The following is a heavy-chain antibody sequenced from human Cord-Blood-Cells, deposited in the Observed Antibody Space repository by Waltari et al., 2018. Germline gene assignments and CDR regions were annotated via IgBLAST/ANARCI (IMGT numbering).Heavy chain of an antibody. CDR2: ISWNSGSI. CDR1: GFTFDDYA. V-gene: IGHV3-9*01. CDR3: AKDIGYSYGYQFGVFDY. Sequence: EVQLVESGGGLVQPGRSLRLSCAASGFTFDDYAIHWARQAPGKGLEWVSGISWNSGSIGYADSVKGRFTISRDNAKNSLYLQMNSLRAEDTALYYCAKDIGYSYGYQFGVFDYWGQGTLVTVSS. J-gene: IGHJ4*02. D-gene: IGHD5-18*01.